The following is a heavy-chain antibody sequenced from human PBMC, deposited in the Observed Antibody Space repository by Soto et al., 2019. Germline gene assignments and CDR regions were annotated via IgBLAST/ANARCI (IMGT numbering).Heavy chain of an antibody. Sequence: ASVKVSCKASGYTFTAYYMHWVRQAPGQGLEWMGWINPNSGGTNFAQKFQGWVTMTRDTSISTAYMELSRLRSDDTVVYYCARDRAAAGSPYFDYWGQGTLVTVSS. V-gene: IGHV1-2*04. D-gene: IGHD6-13*01. J-gene: IGHJ4*02. CDR2: INPNSGGT. CDR1: GYTFTAYY. CDR3: ARDRAAAGSPYFDY.